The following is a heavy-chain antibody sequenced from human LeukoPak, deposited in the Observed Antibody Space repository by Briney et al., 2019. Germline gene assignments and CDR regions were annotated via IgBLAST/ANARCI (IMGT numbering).Heavy chain of an antibody. CDR3: TTDFFSSSWLYYYYYCGMDV. J-gene: IGHJ6*02. Sequence: GGSLRLSCAASGFTFSNAWMNWVRQAPGKGLEWVGRIKSKTDGGTTDYAAPVKGRFTISRDDSKNTLYLQMNSLKTEDTAVYYCTTDFFSSSWLYYYYYCGMDVWGQGTTVTVSS. D-gene: IGHD6-13*01. CDR1: GFTFSNAW. CDR2: IKSKTDGGTT. V-gene: IGHV3-15*07.